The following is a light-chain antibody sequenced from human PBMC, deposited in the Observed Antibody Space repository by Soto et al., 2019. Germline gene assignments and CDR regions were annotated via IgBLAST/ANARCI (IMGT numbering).Light chain of an antibody. J-gene: IGLJ1*01. CDR2: EGS. CDR3: CSYAGSSFYV. V-gene: IGLV2-23*01. CDR1: SSDVGSYNL. Sequence: SALTQPASVSGSPGQSITISCTGTSSDVGSYNLVSWYQQHPGKAPKLMIYEGSKRPSGVSNRFSGSKSGNTASLTISGLQAGDEADYYCCSYAGSSFYVFGTGTRSPS.